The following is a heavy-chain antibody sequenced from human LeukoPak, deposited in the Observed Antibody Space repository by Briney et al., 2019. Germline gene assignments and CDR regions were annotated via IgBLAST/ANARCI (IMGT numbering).Heavy chain of an antibody. J-gene: IGHJ6*03. Sequence: GESRKFSGWGSGYSFSTYWIGWAGQMPGKGLEWVGIIYPGDSETRNCPSLQGQVPSSADKSISTAYLQWSSRKASDTAMYDCPRQTNENSPAYLRDVWGKGNTVTVSS. CDR3: PRQTNENSPAYLRDV. D-gene: IGHD1-1*01. V-gene: IGHV5-51*01. CDR1: GYSFSTYW. CDR2: IYPGDSET.